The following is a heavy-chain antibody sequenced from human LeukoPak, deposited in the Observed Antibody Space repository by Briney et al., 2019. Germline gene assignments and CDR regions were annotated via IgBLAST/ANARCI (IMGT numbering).Heavy chain of an antibody. CDR1: GYSFTSYW. V-gene: IGHV5-51*01. CDR3: ARQGLDRGWYGYFQQ. D-gene: IGHD6-19*01. Sequence: GESLKISCKGSGYSFTSYWIGWVRQVPGKGLEWMGMIYPGDSDTRYSPSFPGQVTISADKSISTAYLQRSSLKASDTAMYYCARQGLDRGWYGYFQQWGQGTLVTVSS. J-gene: IGHJ1*01. CDR2: IYPGDSDT.